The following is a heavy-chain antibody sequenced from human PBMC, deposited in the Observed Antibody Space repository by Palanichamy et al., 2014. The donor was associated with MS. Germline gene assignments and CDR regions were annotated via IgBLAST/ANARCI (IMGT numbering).Heavy chain of an antibody. CDR2: VVPNTGST. D-gene: IGHD6-25*01. Sequence: QVQLVQSGAEVKRPGASVEVSCKASGYTFNNYNINWVRQATGQGLEWMGWVVPNTGSTAYAQKFQGRVTMTRNNSISTAYMELSSLRSDDTAVYYCARGRYGATARLLFDYWGQGTPVTVSS. CDR3: ARGRYGATARLLFDY. CDR1: GYTFNNYN. J-gene: IGHJ4*02. V-gene: IGHV1-8*01.